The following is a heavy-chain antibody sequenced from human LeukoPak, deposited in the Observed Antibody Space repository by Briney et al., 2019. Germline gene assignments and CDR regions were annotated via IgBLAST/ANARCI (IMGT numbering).Heavy chain of an antibody. CDR3: ARLHDSSGYYYGY. J-gene: IGHJ4*02. CDR2: ICPGDSDT. CDR1: GYSFTNYW. Sequence: GESLKISCKGSGYSFTNYWIGWVRQMPGKGLEWMGIICPGDSDTRYSPSFQGQVTFSADKSLSTAYLQWSSLKASDSAMYFCARLHDSSGYYYGYWGQGTLVTVSS. D-gene: IGHD3-22*01. V-gene: IGHV5-51*01.